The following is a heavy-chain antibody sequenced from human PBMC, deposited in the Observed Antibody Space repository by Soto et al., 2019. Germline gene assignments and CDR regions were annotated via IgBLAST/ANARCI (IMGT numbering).Heavy chain of an antibody. CDR2: IYYSGST. V-gene: IGHV4-59*01. J-gene: IGHJ6*02. Sequence: PSETLSLTCTVSGGSISSYYWSWIRQPPGKGLEWIGYIYYSGSTNYNPSLKSRVTISIDTSKNQFSLKLSSVTAADTAVYYCARAPSDFWSGYPSPPTYYYGMDVWGQGTTVTVSS. D-gene: IGHD3-3*01. CDR3: ARAPSDFWSGYPSPPTYYYGMDV. CDR1: GGSISSYY.